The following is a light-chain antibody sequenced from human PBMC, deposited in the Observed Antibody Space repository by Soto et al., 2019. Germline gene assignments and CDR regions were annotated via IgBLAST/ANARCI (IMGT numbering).Light chain of an antibody. CDR2: SAS. J-gene: IGKJ5*01. Sequence: DIQMTQSPASLSVSVGDRVTITCRASQSINNYLNWYLQRPGQAPKLLIRSASTLQRGVPSRFSGSGSRTEFTLTIADLQPDDFGTYYCQQSLTMPITFGHGIRLDIK. CDR3: QQSLTMPIT. V-gene: IGKV1-39*01. CDR1: QSINNY.